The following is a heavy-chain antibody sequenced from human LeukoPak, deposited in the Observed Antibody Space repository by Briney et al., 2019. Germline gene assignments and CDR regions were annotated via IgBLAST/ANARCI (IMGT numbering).Heavy chain of an antibody. V-gene: IGHV1-3*01. CDR3: ARYRYCTTTTCYAFDY. D-gene: IGHD2-2*01. CDR1: GYTFTSYA. Sequence: VASVKVSCKASGYTFTSYAMHWVRQAPGQRLERMGWINAGNGNRKYSQKFQGRVTFTRDTSASTAYMELSSLRSEDTAVYYCARYRYCTTTTCYAFDYWGQGTLVTVSS. CDR2: INAGNGNR. J-gene: IGHJ4*02.